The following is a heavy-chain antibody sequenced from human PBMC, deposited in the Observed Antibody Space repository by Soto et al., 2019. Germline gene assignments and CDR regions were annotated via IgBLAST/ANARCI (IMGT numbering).Heavy chain of an antibody. D-gene: IGHD6-19*01. V-gene: IGHV1-46*01. CDR2: INPSGGST. CDR1: GYTFTSYY. J-gene: IGHJ5*02. CDR3: ARDGENSSGWYWFDP. Sequence: GASVKVSCKASGYTFTSYYMHWVRQAPGQGLEWMGIINPSGGSTSYAQKFQGRVTMTRDTSTSTVYMELRSLRSDDTAVYYCARDGENSSGWYWFDPWGQGTLVTVSS.